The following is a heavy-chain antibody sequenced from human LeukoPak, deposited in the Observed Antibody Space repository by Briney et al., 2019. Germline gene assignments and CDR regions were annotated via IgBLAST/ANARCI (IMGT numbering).Heavy chain of an antibody. CDR1: GFTFSSYW. CDR2: IKQDGSEK. J-gene: IGHJ4*02. V-gene: IGHV3-7*01. Sequence: GGSLRLSCAASGFTFSSYWMSWVRQAPGKGLEWAANIKQDGSEKYYVDSVKGRFTISRDNAKNSLYLQMNSLRAEDTAVYFCARAYSETYHAGDFWGQGTLVTVSS. CDR3: ARAYSETYHAGDF. D-gene: IGHD1-26*01.